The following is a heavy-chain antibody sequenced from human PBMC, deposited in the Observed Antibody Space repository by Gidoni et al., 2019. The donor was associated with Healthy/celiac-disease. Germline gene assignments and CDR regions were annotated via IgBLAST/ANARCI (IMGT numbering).Heavy chain of an antibody. CDR2: IWYDGSNK. Sequence: QVQLVESGGGVVQPGRSLRLSCAASGFTFSSYGMHWVRQAPGKGLEWVAVIWYDGSNKYYADSVKGRFTISRDNSKNTLYLQMNSLRAEDTAVYYCARGSIRDYGDYEGFDYWGQGTLVTVSS. V-gene: IGHV3-33*01. J-gene: IGHJ4*02. CDR1: GFTFSSYG. CDR3: ARGSIRDYGDYEGFDY. D-gene: IGHD4-17*01.